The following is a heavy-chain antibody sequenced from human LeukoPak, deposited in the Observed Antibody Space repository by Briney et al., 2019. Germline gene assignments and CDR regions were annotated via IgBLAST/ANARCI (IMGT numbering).Heavy chain of an antibody. CDR1: GGTFSSYA. CDR2: IIPIFGTA. Sequence: SVKVSCKASGGTFSSYAISWVRQAPGQGLEWMGGIIPIFGTANYAQKFQGRVTITADESTSTAYMELSSLRSEDTAVYYCARLVSLRHFGWLLPKFDYWGQGTLVTVSS. CDR3: ARLVSLRHFGWLLPKFDY. D-gene: IGHD3-9*01. V-gene: IGHV1-69*13. J-gene: IGHJ4*02.